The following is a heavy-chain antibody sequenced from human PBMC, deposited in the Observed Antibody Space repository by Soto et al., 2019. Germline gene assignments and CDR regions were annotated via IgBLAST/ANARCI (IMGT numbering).Heavy chain of an antibody. V-gene: IGHV1-69*01. D-gene: IGHD6-13*01. CDR3: ARKNSSWYHGYCYNIAV. CDR1: GGTFSTYA. CDR2: IIPIFGTA. Sequence: QVQLVQSGAEVKKPGSSVKVSCKASGGTFSTYAISWVRQAPGQGLEWMGGIIPIFGTANYAQKFQGRVTITADESTSTAYMELSSMRSADTALYYCARKNSSWYHGYCYNIAVWGQGTTVTVSS. J-gene: IGHJ6*02.